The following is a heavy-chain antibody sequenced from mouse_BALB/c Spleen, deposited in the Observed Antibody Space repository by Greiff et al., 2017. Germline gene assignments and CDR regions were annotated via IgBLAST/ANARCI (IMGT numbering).Heavy chain of an antibody. V-gene: IGHV5-6-5*01. D-gene: IGHD1-1*01. J-gene: IGHJ3*01. Sequence: DVQLVESGGGLVKPGGSLKLSCAASGFTFSSYAMSWVRQTPEKRLEWVASISSGGSTYYPDSVKGRFTISRDNARNILYLQMSSLRSEDTAMYYCAKAGSTYSACFAYWGQGTLVTVSA. CDR1: GFTFSSYA. CDR2: ISSGGST. CDR3: AKAGSTYSACFAY.